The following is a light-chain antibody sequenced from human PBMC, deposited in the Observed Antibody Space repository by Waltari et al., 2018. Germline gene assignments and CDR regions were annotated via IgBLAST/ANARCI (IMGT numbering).Light chain of an antibody. V-gene: IGKV3-11*01. CDR3: QQRRDWPLT. CDR1: QSVTNY. CDR2: YTS. J-gene: IGKJ4*01. Sequence: EIVLTQSPAILSLSPGERASLSCRASQSVTNYLAWYQQKPGQAPRLLIYYTSNRATGIPARFSGSGFGTDFTLTISSLEPEDFAVYYCQQRRDWPLTFGGGTKVEIK.